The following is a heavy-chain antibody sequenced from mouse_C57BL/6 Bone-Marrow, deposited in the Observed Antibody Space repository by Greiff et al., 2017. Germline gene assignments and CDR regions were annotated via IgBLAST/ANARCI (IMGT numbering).Heavy chain of an antibody. Sequence: EVHLVESGGGLVQPGESLKLSCESNEYDFPSHDMSWVRKNPENRLELVAAINSDGGSTYYPDTMEGRFLISSDNTKKTLDLQMRSLRSEDTALYYCGRRGGGYWYFDVWGTGTTVTVSS. CDR1: EYDFPSHD. CDR3: GRRGGGYWYFDV. CDR2: INSDGGST. J-gene: IGHJ1*03. V-gene: IGHV5-2*01.